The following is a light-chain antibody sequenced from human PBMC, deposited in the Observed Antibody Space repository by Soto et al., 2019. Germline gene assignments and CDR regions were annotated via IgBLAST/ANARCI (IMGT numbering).Light chain of an antibody. CDR1: SSDVGGYNY. CDR3: CSYTVSGTYV. V-gene: IGLV2-14*01. J-gene: IGLJ1*01. CDR2: AVS. Sequence: QSVRTQPAAVSGSPGHSITISCTGTSSDVGGYNYVSWYQQHPGKAPKLMIYAVSNRPSGVSNRFSGSKSGNTATLTISGLQAEDEADYYCCSYTVSGTYVFGTGTKVTVL.